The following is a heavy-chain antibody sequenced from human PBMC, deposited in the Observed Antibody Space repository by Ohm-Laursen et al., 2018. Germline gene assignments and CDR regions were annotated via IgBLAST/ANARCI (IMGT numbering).Heavy chain of an antibody. V-gene: IGHV4-59*01. D-gene: IGHD5-12*01. CDR2: IYYSGST. Sequence: TLSLTCTVSGGSISSYYWSWIRQPPGKGLEWIGNIYYSGSTKYNPSLKSRVTISVDTSKNQFSLKLSSVTAADTAVYYCARDSGGYDSFDYWGQGTLVTVSS. J-gene: IGHJ4*02. CDR1: GGSISSYY. CDR3: ARDSGGYDSFDY.